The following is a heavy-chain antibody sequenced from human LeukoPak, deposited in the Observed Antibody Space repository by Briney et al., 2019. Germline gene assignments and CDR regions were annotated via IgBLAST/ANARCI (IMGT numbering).Heavy chain of an antibody. D-gene: IGHD2-21*02. CDR2: INHSGST. CDR3: ARVYGGNSYYHYYGMDV. J-gene: IGHJ6*02. V-gene: IGHV4-34*01. CDR1: GGSFSGYY. Sequence: PSETLSLTCAVYGGSFSGYYWSWIRQPPGNGLEWIGEINHSGSTNYNPSLKSRVTISVDTSKNQFSLKLSSVTAADTAVYYCARVYGGNSYYHYYGMDVWGQGTTVTVSS.